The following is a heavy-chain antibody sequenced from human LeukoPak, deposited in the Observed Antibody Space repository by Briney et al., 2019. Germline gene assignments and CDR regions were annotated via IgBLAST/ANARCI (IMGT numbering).Heavy chain of an antibody. CDR1: GGTFSSYA. D-gene: IGHD2-2*01. V-gene: IGHV1-69*13. J-gene: IGHJ6*04. CDR2: TIPIFGTG. Sequence: GASVKVSCKASGGTFSSYAISWVRQAPGQGLEWMGGTIPIFGTGNYAQKFQGRVTITADESTSTAYMELSSLRSEDTAVYYCARDRLWYCSSTSCYYYYYYCMDVWGKGTTVTVSS. CDR3: ARDRLWYCSSTSCYYYYYYCMDV.